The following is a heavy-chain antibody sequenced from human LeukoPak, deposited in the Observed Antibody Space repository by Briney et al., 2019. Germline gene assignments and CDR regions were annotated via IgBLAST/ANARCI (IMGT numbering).Heavy chain of an antibody. Sequence: GGSLRLSCAASGFTFSSYAMHWVRQAAGKGLEWVAVVSYDGSNKYYADSVKGRFTISRDNSKNTLYLQINSLRAEDTAVYFCARRPGGVLADTDFFESWGQGTLVIVSS. V-gene: IGHV3-30-3*01. CDR1: GFTFSSYA. J-gene: IGHJ4*02. D-gene: IGHD3-16*01. CDR2: VSYDGSNK. CDR3: ARRPGGVLADTDFFES.